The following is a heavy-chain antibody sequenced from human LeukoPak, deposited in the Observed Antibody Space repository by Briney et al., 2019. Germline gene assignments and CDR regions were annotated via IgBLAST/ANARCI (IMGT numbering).Heavy chain of an antibody. J-gene: IGHJ6*02. Sequence: PGGSLRLSCAASGFTFSSYSMNWVRQAPGKGLEWVSSIRSSSSYIYYADSVKGRFTISRDNAKNSLYLQMNSLRAEDTAVYYCARDGYRAAAYYGMDVWGQGTTVTVSS. CDR3: ARDGYRAAAYYGMDV. D-gene: IGHD6-13*01. CDR1: GFTFSSYS. CDR2: IRSSSSYI. V-gene: IGHV3-21*01.